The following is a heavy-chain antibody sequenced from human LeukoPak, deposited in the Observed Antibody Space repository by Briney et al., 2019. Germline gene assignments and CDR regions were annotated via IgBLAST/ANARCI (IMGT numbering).Heavy chain of an antibody. J-gene: IGHJ6*02. CDR3: AKGYYYYGMDV. CDR1: GFTFDDHA. Sequence: GRSLRLSCAASGFTFDDHAMHWVRQALGKGLEWVSGISWNSGSIGYADSVKGRFTISRDNAKNSLYLQMNSLRAEDTALYYCAKGYYYYGMDVWGQGTTVTVSS. CDR2: ISWNSGSI. V-gene: IGHV3-9*01.